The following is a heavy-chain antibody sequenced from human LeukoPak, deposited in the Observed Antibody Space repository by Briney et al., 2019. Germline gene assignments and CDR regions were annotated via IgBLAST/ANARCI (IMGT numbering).Heavy chain of an antibody. Sequence: QAGGSRRLSCLGSGFGFSNYWMTWLRQAPGEGLEWVANIKEDGSVIYYADSVKGRFTISRDNAKNSVYLQMSSLRVEDTALYYCATGRWFGEFAGSAFEDWGQGTLVTVSS. CDR3: ATGRWFGEFAGSAFED. J-gene: IGHJ1*01. CDR1: GFGFSNYW. D-gene: IGHD3-10*01. CDR2: IKEDGSVI. V-gene: IGHV3-7*01.